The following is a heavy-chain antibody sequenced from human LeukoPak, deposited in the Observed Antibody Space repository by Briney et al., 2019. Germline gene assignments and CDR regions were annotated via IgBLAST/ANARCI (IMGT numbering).Heavy chain of an antibody. Sequence: SETLSLTCTVSGGSISSYYWSWIRQPPGKGLEWIGYIYYSGSTNYNPSLKSRVTISVDTSKNQFSLKLSSVTAADTAVYYCARPLRSAADYFDYWGQGTLVTVSS. D-gene: IGHD6-25*01. CDR2: IYYSGST. V-gene: IGHV4-59*08. CDR3: ARPLRSAADYFDY. J-gene: IGHJ4*02. CDR1: GGSISSYY.